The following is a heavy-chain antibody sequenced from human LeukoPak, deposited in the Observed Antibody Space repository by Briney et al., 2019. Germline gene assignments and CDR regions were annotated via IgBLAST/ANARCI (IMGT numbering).Heavy chain of an antibody. CDR3: ARGYCSGGSCYPFDY. CDR1: GYTFTSYD. D-gene: IGHD2-15*01. Sequence: ASVKVSCKASGYTFTSYDINWVRQATGQGLERMGWMNPNSGNTGYARKFQGRVTMTRNTSISTAYMELSSLRSEDTAVYYCARGYCSGGSCYPFDYWGQGTLVTVSS. J-gene: IGHJ4*02. V-gene: IGHV1-8*01. CDR2: MNPNSGNT.